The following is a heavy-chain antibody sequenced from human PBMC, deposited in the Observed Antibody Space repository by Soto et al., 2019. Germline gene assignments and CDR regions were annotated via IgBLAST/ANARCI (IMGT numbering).Heavy chain of an antibody. D-gene: IGHD3-22*01. CDR3: ARSSGLYYYYGMDV. J-gene: IGHJ6*02. V-gene: IGHV1-69*06. CDR2: IIPIFGTA. CDR1: GGTFSSYA. Sequence: VKVPWKASGGTFSSYAISWVRQDPGQGLEWMGGIIPIFGTANYAQKFQGRVTITADKSTSTAYMELSSLRSEDTAVYYCARSSGLYYYYGMDVWGQGTTVT.